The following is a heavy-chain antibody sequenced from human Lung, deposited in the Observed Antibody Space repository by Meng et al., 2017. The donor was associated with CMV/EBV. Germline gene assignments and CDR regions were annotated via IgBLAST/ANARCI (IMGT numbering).Heavy chain of an antibody. D-gene: IGHD2-2*02. CDR1: GFTFSGSA. Sequence: GGSLRLSCAASGFTFSGSAMHWVRQASGKGLEWVGRIRSKANSYATAYAASVKGRFTISRDDSKNTAYLQMNSLKTEDTAVYYCTRPFYCSSTSCYKFRAFAIWGQGKXV. J-gene: IGHJ3*02. CDR2: IRSKANSYAT. CDR3: TRPFYCSSTSCYKFRAFAI. V-gene: IGHV3-73*01.